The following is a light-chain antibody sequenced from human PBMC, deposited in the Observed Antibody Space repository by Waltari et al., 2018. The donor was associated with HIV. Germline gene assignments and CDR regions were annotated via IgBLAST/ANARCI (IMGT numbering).Light chain of an antibody. CDR2: NNK. V-gene: IGLV1-44*01. CDR1: SSNIGSNS. J-gene: IGLJ2*01. Sequence: QSVLTQPPSASGTPGQRVTMSCSGSSSNIGSNSVNWYQQLPGTAPNLLIYNNKQRPSGVPDRFSGSKSGTSASLAISGLQSEDEADYYCAAWYDRLKMLFGGGTKLTVL. CDR3: AAWYDRLKML.